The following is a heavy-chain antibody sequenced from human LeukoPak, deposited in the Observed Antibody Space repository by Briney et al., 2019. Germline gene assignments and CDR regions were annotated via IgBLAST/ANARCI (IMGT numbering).Heavy chain of an antibody. CDR1: GGSISNYY. Sequence: PSETLSLTCTVSGGSISNYYWGWIRQPPGEGLEWIGSIYYSGSTYYNSSLQSRVTISVHMSNNQFALKLSSVTAADTAVYYCARAPFQVITVFDYWGQGTLVTVSS. V-gene: IGHV4-39*06. CDR2: IYYSGST. CDR3: ARAPFQVITVFDY. J-gene: IGHJ4*02. D-gene: IGHD2-21*01.